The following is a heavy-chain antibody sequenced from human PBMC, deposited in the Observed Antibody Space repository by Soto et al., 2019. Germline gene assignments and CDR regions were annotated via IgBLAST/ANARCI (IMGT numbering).Heavy chain of an antibody. CDR1: GYTFTSHD. CDR2: MNPNSGNT. V-gene: IGHV1-8*01. J-gene: IGHJ4*02. Sequence: QVQLVQSGAEVKKPGASVKVSCKASGYTFTSHDINWVRQATGQGLEWMGWMNPNSGNTGYAQKFQGRVTMTRNTSISTAYVELSTLRSEATAVYYCARWDYGVYARFDFWGQGTLVTVSS. D-gene: IGHD4-17*01. CDR3: ARWDYGVYARFDF.